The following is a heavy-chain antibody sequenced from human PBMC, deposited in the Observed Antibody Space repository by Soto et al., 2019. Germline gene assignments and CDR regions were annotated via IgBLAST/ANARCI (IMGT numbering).Heavy chain of an antibody. Sequence: QVQLVQSGAEVKKPGASVKVTCKASTYAFTSYGITWVRQAPGQGLEWVGWISAYNGNSNYAQKYEARVPMTTDASTSTASVELSSLRSDDTAVYYCARIADCSTTSCSFPSRFRVRGYYYYYGLDVWGQGTTVTVSS. CDR3: ARIADCSTTSCSFPSRFRVRGYYYYYGLDV. CDR2: ISAYNGNS. CDR1: TYAFTSYG. D-gene: IGHD2-2*01. V-gene: IGHV1-18*04. J-gene: IGHJ6*02.